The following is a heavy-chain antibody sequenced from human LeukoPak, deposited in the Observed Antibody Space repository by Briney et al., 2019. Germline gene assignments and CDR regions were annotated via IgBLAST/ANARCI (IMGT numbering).Heavy chain of an antibody. J-gene: IGHJ3*02. CDR1: GFTFDDYA. D-gene: IGHD3-22*01. Sequence: PGGSLRLSCAASGFTFDDYAMHWVRQAPGKGLEWVSGISWNSGSIGYADSVKGRFTISRDNAKNSLYLQMNSLRAEDTAVYYCARGGTYYYDSSGYVDAFDIWGQGTMVTVSS. CDR2: ISWNSGSI. V-gene: IGHV3-9*01. CDR3: ARGGTYYYDSSGYVDAFDI.